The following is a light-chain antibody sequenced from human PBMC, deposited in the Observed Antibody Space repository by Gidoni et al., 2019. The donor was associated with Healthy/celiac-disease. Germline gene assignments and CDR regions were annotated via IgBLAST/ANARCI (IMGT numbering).Light chain of an antibody. CDR3: QQYNSYLYT. Sequence: DIQMTQSPSTLSASVGDRVTITCRASQSISSWLAWYQQKPGKAPKLLIYDASSLESGVPSRFSGSGSGPDFTLTISSLQPDDFATYYCQQYNSYLYTFGQGTKLEIK. CDR2: DAS. CDR1: QSISSW. V-gene: IGKV1-5*01. J-gene: IGKJ2*01.